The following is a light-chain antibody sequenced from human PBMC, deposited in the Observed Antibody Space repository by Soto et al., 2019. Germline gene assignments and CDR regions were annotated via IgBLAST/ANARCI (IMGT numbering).Light chain of an antibody. CDR1: SSDVGYYNY. CDR2: EVS. Sequence: QSVLTQPASVSGSPGQSITISCSGTSSDVGYYNYVSWYQQQSGKAPKLMIHEVSNRPSGVSNRFSGSKSGNTASLTISGLQAEDEADYYCSSYTSSRAYVFGIGTKLTVL. J-gene: IGLJ1*01. CDR3: SSYTSSRAYV. V-gene: IGLV2-14*01.